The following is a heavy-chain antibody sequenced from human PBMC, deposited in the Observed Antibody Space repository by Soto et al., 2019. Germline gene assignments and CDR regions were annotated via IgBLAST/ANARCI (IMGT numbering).Heavy chain of an antibody. Sequence: QITLKESGPTLVKPTQTLTLTCTFSGFSFTTSEVGVGWIRQPPGKALEWLALIYRDNDKRYSPSLKSRLTITRHTSKNQVVLTLTRMDPVDTATYYCAYSLEAMATPITHCPDGVCSRACLDYWGQGILVTVSS. V-gene: IGHV2-5*02. CDR2: IYRDNDK. CDR1: GFSFTTSEVG. CDR3: AYSLEAMATPITHCPDGVCSRACLDY. D-gene: IGHD2-8*01. J-gene: IGHJ4*02.